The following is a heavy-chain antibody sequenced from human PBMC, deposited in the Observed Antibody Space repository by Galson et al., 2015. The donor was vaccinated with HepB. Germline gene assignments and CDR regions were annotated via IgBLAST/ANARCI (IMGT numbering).Heavy chain of an antibody. V-gene: IGHV3-73*01. CDR2: IRSKSNNYET. Sequence: SLRLSCAASGFTFSGSAMHWVRQASGKGLEWLGRIRSKSNNYETAYAASVKGRFTISRDDSQNTAYLQMNSLKTEDTAVYYCTRRRPYSSSWEFDYWGQGTLVTVSS. D-gene: IGHD6-13*01. CDR3: TRRRPYSSSWEFDY. CDR1: GFTFSGSA. J-gene: IGHJ4*02.